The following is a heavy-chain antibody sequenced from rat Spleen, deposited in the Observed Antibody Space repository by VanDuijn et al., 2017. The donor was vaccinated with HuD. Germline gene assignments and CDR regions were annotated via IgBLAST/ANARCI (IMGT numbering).Heavy chain of an antibody. CDR3: ARDNNYKAY. D-gene: IGHD1-10*01. Sequence: VQLKESGPGLVKPSQSLSLTCSVTVYSIKSSYRWNWIRKFPGSKLEWMGFMNSAGNTNYNPSLKSRISITRDTSKNQFFLQVNSVTTEDTATYYCARDNNYKAYWGQGVMVTVSS. CDR2: MNSAGNT. J-gene: IGHJ2*01. CDR1: VYSIKSSYR. V-gene: IGHV3-3*01.